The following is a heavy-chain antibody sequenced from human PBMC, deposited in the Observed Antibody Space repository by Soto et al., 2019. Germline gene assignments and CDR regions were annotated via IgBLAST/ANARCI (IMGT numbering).Heavy chain of an antibody. J-gene: IGHJ6*02. CDR3: TRGPLQQQLVLYYYYGMDV. D-gene: IGHD6-13*01. Sequence: QVQLQQWGAGLLKPSETLSLTCAVYGGSFSGYYWSWIRQPPGKGLEWIGEINHSGSTNYNPSLKSRVTISVDTSKNQFSLKLSSVTAADTAVYYCTRGPLQQQLVLYYYYGMDVWGQGTTVTVSS. V-gene: IGHV4-34*01. CDR2: INHSGST. CDR1: GGSFSGYY.